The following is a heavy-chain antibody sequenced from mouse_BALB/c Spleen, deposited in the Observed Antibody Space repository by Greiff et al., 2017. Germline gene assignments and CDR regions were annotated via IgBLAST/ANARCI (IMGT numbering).Heavy chain of an antibody. CDR2: ISSGGSYT. CDR3: ARGRGYVYAMDY. Sequence: DVQLVESGGGLVKPGGSLKLSCAASGFTFSSYAMSWVRQSPEKRLEWVAEISSGGSYTYYPDTVTGRFTISRDNAKNTLYLEMSSLRSEDTAMYYCARGRGYVYAMDYWGQGTSVTVSS. J-gene: IGHJ4*01. CDR1: GFTFSSYA. V-gene: IGHV5-9-4*01. D-gene: IGHD2-2*01.